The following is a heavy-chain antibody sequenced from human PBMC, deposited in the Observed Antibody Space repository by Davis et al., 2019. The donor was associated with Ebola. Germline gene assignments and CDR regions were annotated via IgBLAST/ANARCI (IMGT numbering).Heavy chain of an antibody. Sequence: SETLSLTCTVSGGSISSYYWSWIRQPPGKGLEWIGYIYYSGGTNYNPSLKSRVTISVDTSKNQFSLKLSSVTAADTAVYYCARGTRFLEWLFHDYWGQGTLVTVSS. CDR3: ARGTRFLEWLFHDY. J-gene: IGHJ4*02. D-gene: IGHD3-3*01. CDR2: IYYSGGT. CDR1: GGSISSYY. V-gene: IGHV4-59*08.